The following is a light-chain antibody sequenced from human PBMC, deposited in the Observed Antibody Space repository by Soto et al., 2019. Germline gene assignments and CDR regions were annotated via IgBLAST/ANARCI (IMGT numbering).Light chain of an antibody. V-gene: IGKV1-9*01. CDR2: VAS. CDR1: QGISSH. Sequence: DIQLTQSPSFLSASVGDRVTITCRASQGISSHLAWYQQQPGKAPKLLIYVASTLQSGVPSRFSGSGSGTEFTLKISGLQPEDLASYYCQQLNSYPTTFGQGTRLEIK. CDR3: QQLNSYPTT. J-gene: IGKJ5*01.